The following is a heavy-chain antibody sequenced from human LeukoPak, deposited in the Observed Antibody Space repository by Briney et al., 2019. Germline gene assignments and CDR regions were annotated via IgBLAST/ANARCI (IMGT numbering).Heavy chain of an antibody. CDR3: ARYSYGGEDWFDP. V-gene: IGHV4-39*01. J-gene: IGHJ5*02. CDR1: GGSISSSRYY. Sequence: KPSETLSLTCAVSGGSISSSRYYWAWIRQPPGQGPEWIGSIYYSGTTYYSPSLKSRVTIFLDASKNQFSLKLTSLTAADTAVYYCARYSYGGEDWFDPWGQGTLVTVSS. D-gene: IGHD5-18*01. CDR2: IYYSGTT.